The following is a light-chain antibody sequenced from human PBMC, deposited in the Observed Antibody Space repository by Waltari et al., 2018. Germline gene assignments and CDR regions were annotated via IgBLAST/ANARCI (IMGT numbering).Light chain of an antibody. CDR1: QSLLHGNGYNY. J-gene: IGKJ1*01. Sequence: DIVMTQSPLSLPVTPGEPASISCWSSQSLLHGNGYNYLDWYLQKPGQSPRLLIYLGSNRASGVPDKFTGSGSGTDFTLKISRVEADDVGVYYCMQALHTPWTFGQGTKVQIK. CDR3: MQALHTPWT. V-gene: IGKV2-28*01. CDR2: LGS.